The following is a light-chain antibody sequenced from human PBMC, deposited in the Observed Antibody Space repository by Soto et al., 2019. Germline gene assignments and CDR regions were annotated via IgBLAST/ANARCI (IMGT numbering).Light chain of an antibody. Sequence: DIQMTQSPSSLSASVGDRVTITCRASQGIRNDLGWYQQKPGKAPKRLIYAASSLQSGVPSRFRDGGSGTAVTLTTSIVQTGEFSHQYDLLPISHPFTCGPGTKVDI. CDR1: QGIRND. J-gene: IGKJ3*01. V-gene: IGKV1-17*01. CDR2: AAS. CDR3: LLPISHPFT.